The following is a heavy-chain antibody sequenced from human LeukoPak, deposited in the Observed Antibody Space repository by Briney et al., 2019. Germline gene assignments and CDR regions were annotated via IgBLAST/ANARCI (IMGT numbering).Heavy chain of an antibody. CDR3: ARGVASFDY. CDR1: GFTFSNYA. D-gene: IGHD2-15*01. J-gene: IGHJ4*02. CDR2: ISSSSSYI. Sequence: GGSLRLSCAASGFTFSNYAMSWVRQAPGKGLEWVSSISSSSSYIYFADSVKGRFTISRDNAKNSLYPQMNSLRAEDTAVYYCARGVASFDYWGQGTLVTVSS. V-gene: IGHV3-21*01.